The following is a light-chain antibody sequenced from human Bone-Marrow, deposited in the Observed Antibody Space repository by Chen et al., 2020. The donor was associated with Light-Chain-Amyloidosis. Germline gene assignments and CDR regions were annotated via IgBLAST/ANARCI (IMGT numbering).Light chain of an antibody. Sequence: NFMLTQPHSVSESPGKTVIISCTRSSGSIATNYVQWYQQRPGSSPTTVIYEDDQRPSGVPDRFSGSIDRSSNSASRTISGVETEDEADYYCQSYQGSSQGVFGGGTKLTVL. CDR1: SGSIATNY. CDR3: QSYQGSSQGV. CDR2: EDD. V-gene: IGLV6-57*01. J-gene: IGLJ3*02.